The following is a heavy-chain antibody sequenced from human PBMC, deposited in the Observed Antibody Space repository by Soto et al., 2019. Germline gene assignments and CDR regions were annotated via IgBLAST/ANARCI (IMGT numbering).Heavy chain of an antibody. CDR1: GGSISSYY. CDR3: ARGKKRGPVTEPWEEYYYYYYGMDV. Sequence: SETLSLTCTVSGGSISSYYWSWIRQPPGKGLEWIGYIYYSGSTNYNPSLKSRVTVSVDTSKNQFSLKLSSVTAADTAVYYCARGKKRGPVTEPWEEYYYYYYGMDVWGQGTTVTVSS. J-gene: IGHJ6*02. V-gene: IGHV4-59*01. D-gene: IGHD4-17*01. CDR2: IYYSGST.